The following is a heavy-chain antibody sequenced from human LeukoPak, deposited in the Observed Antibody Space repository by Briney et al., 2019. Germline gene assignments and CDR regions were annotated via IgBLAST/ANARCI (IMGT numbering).Heavy chain of an antibody. D-gene: IGHD3-16*01. V-gene: IGHV3-53*01. CDR1: GFTVSNNH. CDR3: ARDRVEVTTSMLGGVKRTVTDYYGMDV. CDR2: TYSDGTT. J-gene: IGHJ6*02. Sequence: GGSLRLSCGASGFTVSNNHMSWVRQAPGKGLEWVSITYSDGTTYYADCVKRRFNISRDNSSNTLYVQMNSLRAEDTAVYFCARDRVEVTTSMLGGVKRTVTDYYGMDVWGQGTTVTVSS.